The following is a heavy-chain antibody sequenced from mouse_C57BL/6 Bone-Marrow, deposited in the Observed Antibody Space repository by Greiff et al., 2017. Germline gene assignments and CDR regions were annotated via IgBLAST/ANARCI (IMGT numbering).Heavy chain of an antibody. CDR3: ARHLDYDEAMDY. V-gene: IGHV2-6-1*01. J-gene: IGHJ4*01. CDR2: IWSDGST. Sequence: VKLQESGPGLVAPSQSLSITCTVSGFSLTSYGVHWVRQPPGKGLEWLVVIWSDGSTTYNSALKSRLSISEDNSKSQVFLKMNSLQTDDTAMYYCARHLDYDEAMDYWGQGTSVTVSS. CDR1: GFSLTSYG. D-gene: IGHD2-4*01.